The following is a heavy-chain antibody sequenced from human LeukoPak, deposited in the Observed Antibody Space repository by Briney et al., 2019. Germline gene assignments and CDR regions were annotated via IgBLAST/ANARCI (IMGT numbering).Heavy chain of an antibody. CDR1: GGSFSGYY. CDR3: ARSATVTTGYFDY. V-gene: IGHV4-34*01. Sequence: SETLSLTCAVYGGSFSGYYWTWIRQTPEKGLEWIGEMNPSGSTNYNPSLKSRVTISVDTSKNQFSLKLTSVTAAETAMYYCARSATVTTGYFDYWGQGALVTVSS. J-gene: IGHJ4*02. CDR2: MNPSGST. D-gene: IGHD4-17*01.